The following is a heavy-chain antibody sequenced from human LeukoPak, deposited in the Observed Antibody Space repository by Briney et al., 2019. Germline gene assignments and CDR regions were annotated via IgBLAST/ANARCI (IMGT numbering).Heavy chain of an antibody. Sequence: SETLSLTCTVYGGSFSNYYWGWIRQPPGKGLEWIGEIDHSGGTNYNPSLKSRVTISIDTSKNQFSLKLNSVTAADTAVYYCARGLEYDFWSGNYSDAFDIWDQGTMVTVSS. CDR1: GGSFSNYY. CDR3: ARGLEYDFWSGNYSDAFDI. CDR2: IDHSGGT. D-gene: IGHD3-3*01. V-gene: IGHV4-34*01. J-gene: IGHJ3*02.